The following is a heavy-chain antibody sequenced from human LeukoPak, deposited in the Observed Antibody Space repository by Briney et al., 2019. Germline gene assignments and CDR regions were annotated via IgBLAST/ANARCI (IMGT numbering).Heavy chain of an antibody. J-gene: IGHJ3*01. CDR1: GGSISSYY. CDR2: IYYSGST. V-gene: IGHV4-59*12. Sequence: SETLSLTCTVSGGSISSYYWSWIRQPPGKGLEWIGYIYYSGSTNYNPSLKSRVTISVDTSKNQFSLTLNSVSAADTAVYYCASFGAFDVWGQGTMVTVSS. D-gene: IGHD2/OR15-2a*01. CDR3: ASFGAFDV.